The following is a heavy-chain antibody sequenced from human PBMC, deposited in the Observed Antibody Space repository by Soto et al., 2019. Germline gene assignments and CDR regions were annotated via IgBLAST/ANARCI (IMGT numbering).Heavy chain of an antibody. CDR3: ARTSAARLSYYFDY. J-gene: IGHJ4*02. D-gene: IGHD6-6*01. V-gene: IGHV4-34*01. CDR2: INHSGST. Sequence: SETLSLTCAVYGGSFSGYYWSWIRQPPGKGLEWIGEINHSGSTNYNPSLKSRVTISVDTSKNQFSLKLSSVTAADTAVYYCARTSAARLSYYFDYWGQGTLVTVSS. CDR1: GGSFSGYY.